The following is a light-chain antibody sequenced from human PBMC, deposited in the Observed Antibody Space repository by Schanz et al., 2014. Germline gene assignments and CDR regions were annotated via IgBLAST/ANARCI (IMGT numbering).Light chain of an antibody. CDR3: QQYISYSYT. J-gene: IGKJ2*01. V-gene: IGKV1-5*03. CDR1: QSISSW. CDR2: KAS. Sequence: DIQMTQSPSTLSAAVGERVTITCRASQSISSWLAWYQQKPGKAPKLLIYKASSLESGVPSRFSGSGSGTEFTLTISSLQPDDFATYSCQQYISYSYTFGQGTKLEIK.